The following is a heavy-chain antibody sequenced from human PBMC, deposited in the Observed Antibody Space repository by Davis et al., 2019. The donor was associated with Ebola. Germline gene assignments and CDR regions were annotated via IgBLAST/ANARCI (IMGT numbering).Heavy chain of an antibody. D-gene: IGHD2-21*02. CDR3: ARDSDDYCFDY. Sequence: GGSLRLSCAASGFTFSSYGMHWARQAPGRGLEWVAFVRSHGSDDHYADSVKGRFTISRDNSKNTLYLQMNSLRPEDTAVYYCARDSDDYCFDYWGQGTLVTVSS. V-gene: IGHV3-30*02. CDR1: GFTFSSYG. CDR2: VRSHGSDD. J-gene: IGHJ4*02.